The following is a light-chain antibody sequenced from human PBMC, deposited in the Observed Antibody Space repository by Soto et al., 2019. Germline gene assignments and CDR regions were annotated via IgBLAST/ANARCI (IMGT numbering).Light chain of an antibody. Sequence: EIVLTQSPVTLSLSPGERATLSCRARQRVSSYLAWYQQKPGQAPRLLIYAASNRATGIPARFSGSGSGTDFTLTISSLEPEDFAVYYCQQRSNWPSTFGGGTKVEIK. CDR1: QRVSSY. J-gene: IGKJ4*01. CDR2: AAS. CDR3: QQRSNWPST. V-gene: IGKV3-11*01.